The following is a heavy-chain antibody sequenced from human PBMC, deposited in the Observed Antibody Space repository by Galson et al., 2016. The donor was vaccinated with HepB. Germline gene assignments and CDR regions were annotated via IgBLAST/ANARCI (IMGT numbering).Heavy chain of an antibody. CDR3: ARWPKKGQTNMEGVVRAGMDV. J-gene: IGHJ6*02. V-gene: IGHV1-46*04. CDR2: INTNTGIT. Sequence: SVKVSCKASAYNFTDYYIHWVRQAPGQGLEWMGIINTNTGITSSPQKLQGRVTMTSDTSTSTVYMELSSLRSDDTAVYFCARWPKKGQTNMEGVVRAGMDVWGQGTTVTVSS. CDR1: AYNFTDYY. D-gene: IGHD2-8*01.